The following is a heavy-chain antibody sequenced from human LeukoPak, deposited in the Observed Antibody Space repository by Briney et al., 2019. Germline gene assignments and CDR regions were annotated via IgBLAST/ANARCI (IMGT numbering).Heavy chain of an antibody. CDR2: VYTSGST. Sequence: PSETLSLTCTVSGGSISSYYWSWIRQPAGKGLEWIGRVYTSGSTNYNPSLKSRVTMSVDTSKNQFSLKLSSVTAADTAVYYCARPYCSSTSCYIGYWGQGTLVTVSS. CDR3: ARPYCSSTSCYIGY. CDR1: GGSISSYY. D-gene: IGHD2-2*02. J-gene: IGHJ4*02. V-gene: IGHV4-4*07.